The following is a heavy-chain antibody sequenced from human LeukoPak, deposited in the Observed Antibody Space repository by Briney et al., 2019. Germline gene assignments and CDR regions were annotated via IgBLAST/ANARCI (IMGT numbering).Heavy chain of an antibody. CDR1: GDSVSSNSS. V-gene: IGHV6-1*01. CDR2: TYYRSKWYS. Sequence: SQTLSLTCAISGDSVSSNSSWNWIRQSPSRGLEWLGRTYYRSKWYSDYVVSVKSRLNINPDTSKNQFSLQLNSVTPEDTAVYYCAESPVSGSGYYYPPPLGYFDYWGQGTLVTVSS. CDR3: AESPVSGSGYYYPPPLGYFDY. D-gene: IGHD3-22*01. J-gene: IGHJ4*02.